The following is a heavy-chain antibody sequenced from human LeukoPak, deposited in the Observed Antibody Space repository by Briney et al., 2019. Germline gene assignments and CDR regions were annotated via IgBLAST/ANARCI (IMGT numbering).Heavy chain of an antibody. CDR2: VYGGGST. V-gene: IGHV3-53*01. CDR3: TWERGSSSSWSYYFDS. J-gene: IGHJ4*02. Sequence: GGSLRLSCAASGISVSSSYMSWVRQAPGKGLEWVSVVYGGGSTYYADSVKGRFTISRDNSKNTLYLQMNSLRAEGTAVYYCTWERGSSSSWSYYFDSWGQGTLVTVSS. CDR1: GISVSSSY. D-gene: IGHD6-13*01.